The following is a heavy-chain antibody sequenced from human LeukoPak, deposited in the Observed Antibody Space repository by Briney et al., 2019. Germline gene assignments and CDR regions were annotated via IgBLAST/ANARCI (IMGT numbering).Heavy chain of an antibody. J-gene: IGHJ4*02. CDR2: IYDDNT. CDR3: AARKVRGVWFYLDY. Sequence: GSLRLSCAASGFTVSAYAMAWVRQAPGKGLEWVSTIYDDNTYYADSVKGRFAISTDNSKNTLYLQMNSLRVEDTAVYFCAARKVRGVWFYLDYWGQGTLVTVSS. D-gene: IGHD3-10*01. CDR1: GFTVSAYA. V-gene: IGHV3-23*01.